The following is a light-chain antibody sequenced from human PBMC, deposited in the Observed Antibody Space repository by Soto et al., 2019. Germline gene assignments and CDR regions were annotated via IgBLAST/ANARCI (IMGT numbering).Light chain of an antibody. CDR1: QIVSSTY. V-gene: IGKV3-20*01. J-gene: IGKJ1*01. CDR3: QQCGFPPWT. Sequence: EIVLTQSPGTLSLSPGERATLSCRASQIVSSTYLAWYQQKPGQAPRLLIYGVSGRATGIPDRFSGSGSGTDFTLTISRLEPEDYGVYYCQQCGFPPWTFGQGTKVEVK. CDR2: GVS.